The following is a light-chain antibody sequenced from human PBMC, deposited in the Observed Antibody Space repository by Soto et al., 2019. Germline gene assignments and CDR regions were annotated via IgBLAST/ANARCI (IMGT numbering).Light chain of an antibody. J-gene: IGKJ1*01. CDR1: QSVSTSS. Sequence: EIVLTQSPGTLSLSPGARATLSCRASQSVSTSSLAWYQQKGGQAPRLLIHGASSRATGIPDRFSGSGSGTDFTLTISRLEPEDFAVYFCQHYGDSSWTFGQGSRVDIK. CDR3: QHYGDSSWT. V-gene: IGKV3-20*01. CDR2: GAS.